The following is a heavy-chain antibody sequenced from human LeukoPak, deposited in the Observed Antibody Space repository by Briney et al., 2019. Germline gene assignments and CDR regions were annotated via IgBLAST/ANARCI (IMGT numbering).Heavy chain of an antibody. J-gene: IGHJ4*02. Sequence: ASVKVSCKASGYTFTSYAMHWVRQAPGQRREWMGWINAGNGNTKYSQKFQGRVTITRDTSASTAYMELSSLISEDTAVYYCARAHITMIVEGQFDYWGQGTLVTVSS. CDR2: INAGNGNT. V-gene: IGHV1-3*01. D-gene: IGHD3-22*01. CDR1: GYTFTSYA. CDR3: ARAHITMIVEGQFDY.